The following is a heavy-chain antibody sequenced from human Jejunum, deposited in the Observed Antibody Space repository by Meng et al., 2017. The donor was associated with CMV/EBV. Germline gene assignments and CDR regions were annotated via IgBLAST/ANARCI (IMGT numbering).Heavy chain of an antibody. Sequence: GSSGSFYWSWIRQPPGKGLEWIAFIDEVGSAYYNPSLRSRVTISIDTSKNQFSLRLSSVTAADTAVYFCARVYGRESLGFYYGLDVWGQGTTVTVSS. CDR2: IDEVGSA. J-gene: IGHJ6*02. CDR3: ARVYGRESLGFYYGLDV. D-gene: IGHD4-17*01. CDR1: GSSGSFY. V-gene: IGHV4-61*01.